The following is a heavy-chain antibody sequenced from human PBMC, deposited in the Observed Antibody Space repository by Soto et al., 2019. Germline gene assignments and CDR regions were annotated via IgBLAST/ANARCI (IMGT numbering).Heavy chain of an antibody. D-gene: IGHD3-22*01. CDR2: ISGSGGST. CDR3: AKDRDYYYDSSGPTFDY. V-gene: IGHV3-23*01. CDR1: GFTFSSYA. J-gene: IGHJ4*02. Sequence: GGSLRLSCAASGFTFSSYAMSWVRQAPGKGLEWVSAISGSGGSTYYADSVKGRFTISRDNSKNTLYLQMNSLRAEDTAVYYCAKDRDYYYDSSGPTFDYWGQGTLVTVSS.